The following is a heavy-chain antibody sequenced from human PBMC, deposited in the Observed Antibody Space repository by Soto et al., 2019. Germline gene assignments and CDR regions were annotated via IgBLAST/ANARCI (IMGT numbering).Heavy chain of an antibody. Sequence: PGGSLRLSCAASGFTFSNAWMSWVRQAPGKGLEWVGRIKSKTDGGTTDYAAPVKGRFTISRDDSKNTLYLQMNSLKTEDTAVYYCTTDLFPESSYYCYYYGMDVWGQGTTVTVSS. CDR1: GFTFSNAW. CDR3: TTDLFPESSYYCYYYGMDV. V-gene: IGHV3-15*01. CDR2: IKSKTDGGTT. J-gene: IGHJ6*02.